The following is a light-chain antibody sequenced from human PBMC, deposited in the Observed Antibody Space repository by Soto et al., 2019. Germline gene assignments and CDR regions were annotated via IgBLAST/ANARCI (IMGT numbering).Light chain of an antibody. CDR2: AAS. CDR1: QGIIDY. CDR3: QKYDSAPQT. Sequence: DIQMTQSPSSLSASVGDTVTITCRASQGIIDYLAWYQQRPGKVPNLLIYAASTLQTGVPSRFSGSGAGTDFTLTISSLLPEDVGTYYCQKYDSAPQTFGPGTKVEIK. V-gene: IGKV1-27*01. J-gene: IGKJ1*01.